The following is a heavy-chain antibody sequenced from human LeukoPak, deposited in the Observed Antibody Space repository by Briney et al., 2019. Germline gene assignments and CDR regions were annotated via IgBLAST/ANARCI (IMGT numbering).Heavy chain of an antibody. CDR3: ARNRSLTTTPGFDH. CDR1: GYSIRSGDY. Sequence: PSETLSLTCAVSGYSIRSGDYWGWIRQSPGKGLEWIGSIYPSGSTHYNPSLKSRVTISVDTSKNQFSLMLSSVTAADTAVYYCARNRSLTTTPGFDHWGQGTLVTVSS. CDR2: IYPSGST. V-gene: IGHV4-38-2*01. J-gene: IGHJ4*02. D-gene: IGHD4-11*01.